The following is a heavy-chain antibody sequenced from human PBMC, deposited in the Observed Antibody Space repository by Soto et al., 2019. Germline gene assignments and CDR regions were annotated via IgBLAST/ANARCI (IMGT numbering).Heavy chain of an antibody. CDR2: INHSGST. V-gene: IGHV4-34*01. CDR1: GGSFSGYY. Sequence: PSEPLSLTCAVYGGSFSGYYWSWIRQPPGKGLEWIGEINHSGSTNYNPSLNSLVTISVDTSKNQFSLNLSSVTAADTAVYYCARGPRLLSYYYGSGGTLPSFDYWGQGTLVTVSS. CDR3: ARGPRLLSYYYGSGGTLPSFDY. J-gene: IGHJ4*02. D-gene: IGHD3-10*01.